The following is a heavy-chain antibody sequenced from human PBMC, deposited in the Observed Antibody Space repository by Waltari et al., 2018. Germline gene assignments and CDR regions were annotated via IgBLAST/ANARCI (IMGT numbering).Heavy chain of an antibody. CDR2: ICHIFGTE. D-gene: IGHD3-10*01. J-gene: IGHJ5*02. CDR1: GGTFSSYA. Sequence: QVQLVQSGAEVKKPGSSVKVSCKASGGTFSSYAISWVRQAPGQGREGMGEICHIFGTENYAQKFQGRVTITADESTAAAYMELSSLGSGDRAVYDCARGGQGGFAGWFDPWGQGTLVTVSS. V-gene: IGHV1-69*12. CDR3: ARGGQGGFAGWFDP.